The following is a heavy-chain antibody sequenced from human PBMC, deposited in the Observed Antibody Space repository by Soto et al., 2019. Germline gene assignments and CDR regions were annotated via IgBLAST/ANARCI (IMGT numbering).Heavy chain of an antibody. CDR3: ARERETTVTTSLDY. Sequence: GGSLRLSCAASGFTFSSYSMNWVRQAPGKGLEWVSYISSSSSTIYYADSVKGRFTISRDNAKNSLYLQMNSLRAEDTAVYYCARERETTVTTSLDYWGQGTLVTVSS. V-gene: IGHV3-48*01. CDR2: ISSSSSTI. CDR1: GFTFSSYS. J-gene: IGHJ4*02. D-gene: IGHD4-17*01.